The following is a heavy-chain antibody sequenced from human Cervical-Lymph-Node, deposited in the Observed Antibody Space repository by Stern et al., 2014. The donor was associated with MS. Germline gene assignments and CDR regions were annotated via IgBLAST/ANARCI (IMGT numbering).Heavy chain of an antibody. D-gene: IGHD6-6*01. J-gene: IGHJ5*02. V-gene: IGHV3-49*05. CDR2: IKSKPYGGTT. Sequence: VQLVESGGGLVKPGRSLRLSCTGSGFTFGDYAMSWFRQAPGKGLEWVGFIKSKPYGGTTEYAASVQGRFIISRDDSKSIAYLQMNSLKTEDTGVYYCTRDPLGGIATPSVDWFDPWGQGTLVTVSS. CDR1: GFTFGDYA. CDR3: TRDPLGGIATPSVDWFDP.